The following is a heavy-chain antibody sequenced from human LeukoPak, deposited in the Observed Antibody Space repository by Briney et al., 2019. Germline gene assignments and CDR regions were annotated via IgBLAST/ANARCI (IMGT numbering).Heavy chain of an antibody. D-gene: IGHD1-26*01. V-gene: IGHV3-21*06. CDR1: GFTFSSYG. CDR3: ARDTPYSGTPAGFDP. J-gene: IGHJ5*02. CDR2: ISSSSSSYI. Sequence: GGSLRLSCAASGFTFSSYGMHWVRQAPGKGLEWVSSISSSSSSYIYYADSVKGRFTISRDDAKNSLYLQMNSLRAEDTAVYYCARDTPYSGTPAGFDPWGQGTLVTVSS.